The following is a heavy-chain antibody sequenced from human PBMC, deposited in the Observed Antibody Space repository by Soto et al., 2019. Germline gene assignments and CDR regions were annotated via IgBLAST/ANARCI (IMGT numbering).Heavy chain of an antibody. CDR2: ISGSNNNI. Sequence: EVQLLETGGGSVHVGGSLRLSCAVSGFNLRNYVMNWVRQVPGKGLEWISKISGSNNNIYYADSVQGRFTISRDNANNVLFLQMNSLRAEDTATYHCATEELCGADCYFFKHWGQGTLVTVSS. V-gene: IGHV3-48*03. J-gene: IGHJ4*02. D-gene: IGHD2-21*02. CDR1: GFNLRNYV. CDR3: ATEELCGADCYFFKH.